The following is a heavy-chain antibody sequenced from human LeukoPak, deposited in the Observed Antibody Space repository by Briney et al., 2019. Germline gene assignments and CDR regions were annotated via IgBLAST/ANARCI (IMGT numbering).Heavy chain of an antibody. V-gene: IGHV1-18*01. CDR1: GYIFTSYG. CDR3: ARDPQPYSGSSDAFDI. D-gene: IGHD1-26*01. CDR2: ISAYNGNT. Sequence: WASVKVSCKASGYIFTSYGISWVRQAPGQGLEWMGWISAYNGNTNYAQKLQGRVTMTTDTSTSTAFMELRSLRSDDTAVYYCARDPQPYSGSSDAFDIWGQGTMVTVSS. J-gene: IGHJ3*02.